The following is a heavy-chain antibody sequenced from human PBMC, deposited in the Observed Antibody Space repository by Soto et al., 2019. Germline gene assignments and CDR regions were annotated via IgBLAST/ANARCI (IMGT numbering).Heavy chain of an antibody. CDR1: GGSISSSSYY. V-gene: IGHV4-39*01. Sequence: QLQLQESGPGLVKPSETLSLTCTVSGGSISSSSYYWGWIRQPPGKGLEWIGSLYYSGSTYYNPSLKSRVTISVDTSKNQFTLKRSSVTAADTAVYYCARRLGLAARPGTWSGRLDVWGKGTTVTVSS. J-gene: IGHJ6*04. CDR3: ARRLGLAARPGTWSGRLDV. D-gene: IGHD6-6*01. CDR2: LYYSGST.